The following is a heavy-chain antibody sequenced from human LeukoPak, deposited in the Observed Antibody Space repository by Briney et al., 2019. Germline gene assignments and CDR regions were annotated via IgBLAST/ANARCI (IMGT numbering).Heavy chain of an antibody. J-gene: IGHJ6*02. Sequence: SETLSLTCTFSSASISIYYWSWIRHPPGKVLEWIGYIYYSGNTNYNPSLKSRVTISVDTPKNQFSLKLSSVTAADTAVYYCARDRITIFGMVTNDPYYYEYVMDVWGQGTTVTVS. CDR3: ARDRITIFGMVTNDPYYYEYVMDV. CDR1: SASISIYY. D-gene: IGHD3-3*01. CDR2: IYYSGNT. V-gene: IGHV4-59*01.